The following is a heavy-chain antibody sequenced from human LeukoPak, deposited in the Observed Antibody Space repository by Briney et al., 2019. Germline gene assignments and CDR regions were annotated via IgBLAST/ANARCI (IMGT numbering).Heavy chain of an antibody. V-gene: IGHV4-39*07. D-gene: IGHD4-23*01. CDR2: IYYSGST. CDR3: ARDWRWYVFDY. Sequence: SETLSLTCTVSGASISSSTDYWGWIRQPPGKGLEWIANIYYSGSTYYNPSLKSRVTMSVDTSKNQFSLKLSSVTAADTAVYYCARDWRWYVFDYWGQGTLVTVSS. J-gene: IGHJ4*02. CDR1: GASISSSTDY.